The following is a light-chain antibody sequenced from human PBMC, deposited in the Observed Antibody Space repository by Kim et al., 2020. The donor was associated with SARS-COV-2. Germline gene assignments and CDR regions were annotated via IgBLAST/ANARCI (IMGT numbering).Light chain of an antibody. J-gene: IGLJ3*02. Sequence: SSELTQDPAVSVALGQTVRITCQGDSLRSYYASWYQQKPGQAPVLVIYGKNNRPSGIPDRFSGSSSGNTASLTITGAQAEDEADYYCNCRYSSGNHWVFG. CDR2: GKN. CDR1: SLRSYY. V-gene: IGLV3-19*01. CDR3: NCRYSSGNHWV.